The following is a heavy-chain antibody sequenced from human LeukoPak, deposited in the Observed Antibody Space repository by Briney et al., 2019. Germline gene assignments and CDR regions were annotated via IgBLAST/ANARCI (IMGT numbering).Heavy chain of an antibody. CDR1: GGSISSGSYY. Sequence: SETLSLTCTVSGGSISSGSYYWSWIRQPAGKGLEWIGRIYTSGSTYYNPSLKSRVTISVDTSKNQFSLKLSSVTAADTAVYYCARHDGDYSIDYWGQGTLVTVSS. J-gene: IGHJ4*02. CDR2: IYTSGST. CDR3: ARHDGDYSIDY. V-gene: IGHV4-61*02. D-gene: IGHD4-17*01.